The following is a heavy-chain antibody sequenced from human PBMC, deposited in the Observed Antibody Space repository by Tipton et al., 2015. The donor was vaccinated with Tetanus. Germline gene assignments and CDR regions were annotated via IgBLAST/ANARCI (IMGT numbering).Heavy chain of an antibody. V-gene: IGHV4-31*03. CDR2: IHYSGST. Sequence: TLSLTCSVSGDSISSGGHYWGWIRQHPGKGLEWIGNIHYSGSTFYNPSLKSRVTISADTSKNQFSLKLNSVTAADTAVYYCAREGAPRAFDIWGQGTMVTVSS. J-gene: IGHJ3*02. CDR3: AREGAPRAFDI. CDR1: GDSISSGGHY.